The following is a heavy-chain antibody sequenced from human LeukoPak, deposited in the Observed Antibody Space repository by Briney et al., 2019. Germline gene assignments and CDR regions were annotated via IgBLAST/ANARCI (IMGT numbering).Heavy chain of an antibody. J-gene: IGHJ5*02. CDR3: ARALSSSWYAFRSNWFDP. CDR2: ISSSGSTI. V-gene: IGHV3-48*03. D-gene: IGHD6-13*01. Sequence: PGGSLRLSCTASGFTFSSYEMNWVRQAPGKGLEWVSYISSSGSTIYYADSVKGRFTISRDYSKNTLYLQINSLRAEDTAVYYCARALSSSWYAFRSNWFDPWGQGTLVSVSS. CDR1: GFTFSSYE.